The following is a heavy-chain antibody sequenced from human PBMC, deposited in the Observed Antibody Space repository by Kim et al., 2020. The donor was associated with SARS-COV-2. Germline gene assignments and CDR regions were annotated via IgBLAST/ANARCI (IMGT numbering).Heavy chain of an antibody. CDR2: IYHSGST. V-gene: IGHV4-38-2*02. CDR1: GYSISSGYY. J-gene: IGHJ4*02. D-gene: IGHD1-26*01. CDR3: ARDFLAGATNNY. Sequence: SETLSLTCTVSGYSISSGYYWGWIRQPPGKGLEWIGSIYHSGSTYYNPSLKSRVTISVDTSKNQFSLKLSSVTAADTAVYYCARDFLAGATNNYWGQGTLVTVSS.